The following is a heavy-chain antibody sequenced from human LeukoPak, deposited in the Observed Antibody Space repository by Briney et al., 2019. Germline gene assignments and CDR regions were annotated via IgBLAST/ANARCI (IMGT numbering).Heavy chain of an antibody. J-gene: IGHJ1*01. V-gene: IGHV1-58*02. CDR1: GFTFTISA. CDR3: AADRNLEYFQH. Sequence: GTSVKVSCKASGFTFTISAMQWVRQARGQRLEWIGWIVVGSGNTNYAQKFQERVTITRDMSTSTAYMELSSLRSEDTAVYYCAADRNLEYFQHWGQGTLVTVSS. CDR2: IVVGSGNT.